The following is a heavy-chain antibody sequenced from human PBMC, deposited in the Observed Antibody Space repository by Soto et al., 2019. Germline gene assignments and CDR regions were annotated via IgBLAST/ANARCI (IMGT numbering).Heavy chain of an antibody. V-gene: IGHV3-30*19. J-gene: IGHJ4*02. CDR3: AREPYGDSQYFDY. Sequence: PGGSLRLSCVASGFTFSHNAMHWVRQAPGKGLEWVAVVSFDGKVTYYADSVKGRFTVSRDNSKNTIYLQANSLRAEDTAVYYCAREPYGDSQYFDYWGQGTPVTVPQ. CDR2: VSFDGKVT. CDR1: GFTFSHNA. D-gene: IGHD2-21*02.